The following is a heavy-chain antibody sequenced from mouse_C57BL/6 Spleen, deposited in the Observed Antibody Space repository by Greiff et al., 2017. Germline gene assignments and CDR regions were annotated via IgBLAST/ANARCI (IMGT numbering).Heavy chain of an antibody. CDR2: INPNNGGT. J-gene: IGHJ1*03. Sequence: EVMLVESRPELVKPGASVKIPCKASGYTFTDYNMDWVKQSHGKSLEWIGDINPNNGGTIYNQKFKGKATLTVDKSSSTAYMELRSLTSEDTAVYYCARGTTVVNWYFDVWGTGTTVTVSS. CDR3: ARGTTVVNWYFDV. CDR1: GYTFTDYN. D-gene: IGHD1-1*01. V-gene: IGHV1-18*01.